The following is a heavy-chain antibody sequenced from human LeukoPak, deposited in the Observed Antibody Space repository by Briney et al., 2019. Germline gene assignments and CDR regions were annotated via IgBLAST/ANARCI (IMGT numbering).Heavy chain of an antibody. CDR3: AKEETTVTTGKFDP. CDR1: GFTFSSYE. CDR2: ISTSGSII. J-gene: IGHJ5*02. Sequence: GGSLRLSCAASGFTFSSYEMNWVRQAPGKGLECISYISTSGSIIYYADSVKGRFTISRDNAKNSLYLQMNSLRAEDTAVYYCAKEETTVTTGKFDPWGQGTLVTVSS. V-gene: IGHV3-48*03. D-gene: IGHD4-17*01.